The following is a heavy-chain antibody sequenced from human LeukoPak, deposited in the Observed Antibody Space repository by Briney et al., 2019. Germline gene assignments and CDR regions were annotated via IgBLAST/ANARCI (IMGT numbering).Heavy chain of an antibody. Sequence: PGGSLRLSCVASGFTFSSYAMSWVRQAPGKGLEWVSAISGSGGSTYYADSVKGRFTISRDNSKNTLYLQMNSLRAEDTAVYYCAKVKSPMATITSRFDPWGQGTLVTVSS. CDR3: AKVKSPMATITSRFDP. J-gene: IGHJ5*02. CDR1: GFTFSSYA. D-gene: IGHD5-24*01. CDR2: ISGSGGST. V-gene: IGHV3-23*01.